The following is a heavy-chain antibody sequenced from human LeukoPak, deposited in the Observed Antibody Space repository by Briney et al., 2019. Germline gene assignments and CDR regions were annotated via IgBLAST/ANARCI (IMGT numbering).Heavy chain of an antibody. CDR1: GGSISSGSYC. CDR3: ARGWIANRLYFDY. D-gene: IGHD2-21*01. V-gene: IGHV4-61*02. CDR2: IYTSAST. Sequence: SQPLSLTCTVSGGSISSGSYCWSWIRQPAGKGLECMGIIYTSASTNYNPSLKGRVTISVDTSNNQVSLKLSSVTAADTAVYYCARGWIANRLYFDYWGQGTLVTVSS. J-gene: IGHJ4*02.